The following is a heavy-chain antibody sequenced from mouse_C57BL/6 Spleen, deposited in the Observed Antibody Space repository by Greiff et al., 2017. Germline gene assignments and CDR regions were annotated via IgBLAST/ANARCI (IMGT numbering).Heavy chain of an antibody. J-gene: IGHJ4*01. CDR3: ARSYGNSRGYYAMDY. D-gene: IGHD2-1*01. CDR2: IFPGSGST. CDR1: GYTFTDYY. Sequence: QVQLQQSGPELVKPGASVKISCKASGYTFTDYYINWVKQRPGQGLEWIGWIFPGSGSTYYNEKFKGKATLTVDKSSSTAYMLLSSLTSEDSAVYFCARSYGNSRGYYAMDYWGQGTSVTVSS. V-gene: IGHV1-75*01.